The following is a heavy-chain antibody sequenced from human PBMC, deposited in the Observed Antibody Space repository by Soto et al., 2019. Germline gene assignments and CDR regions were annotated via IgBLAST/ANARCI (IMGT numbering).Heavy chain of an antibody. J-gene: IGHJ3*02. CDR2: INHSGST. CDR1: GGSFSGYY. V-gene: IGHV4-34*01. D-gene: IGHD6-6*01. Sequence: SETLSLTCAVYGGSFSGYYWSWIRQPPGKGREWIGEINHSGSTNYNPSLKSRVTISVDTSKNQFSLKLSSVTAADTAVYYCAREQILSSSDAFAIWGQGTMVTVSS. CDR3: AREQILSSSDAFAI.